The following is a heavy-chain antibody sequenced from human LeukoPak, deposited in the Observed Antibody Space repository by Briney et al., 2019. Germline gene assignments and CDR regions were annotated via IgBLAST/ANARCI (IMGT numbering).Heavy chain of an antibody. J-gene: IGHJ6*03. CDR1: GFTFSRYS. CDR2: ISSSSSTI. CDR3: ARGGYATYYYYYYYMDV. Sequence: GGSLRLSCAASGFTFSRYSMNWGRQAPGKGLEWVSYISSSSSTIYYADSVNGRFTISRDNDKNSLYLQMNSLRAEDTAVYYCARGGYATYYYYYYYMDVWGKGTTVTVSS. D-gene: IGHD2-2*01. V-gene: IGHV3-48*01.